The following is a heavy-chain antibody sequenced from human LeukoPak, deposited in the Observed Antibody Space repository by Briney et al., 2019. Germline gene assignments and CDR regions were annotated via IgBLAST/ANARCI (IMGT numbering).Heavy chain of an antibody. CDR1: GFTFSSYA. D-gene: IGHD3-3*01. Sequence: GRSLRLSCAASGFTFSSYAMHLVRQAPGKGLEWVAVISYDGSNKYYADSVKGRFTISRDNSKNTLYLQMNSLRTEDTAVYFCARDHSDISISGEIINGNWYFDLWGRGTLVTVSS. V-gene: IGHV3-30-3*01. CDR2: ISYDGSNK. CDR3: ARDHSDISISGEIINGNWYFDL. J-gene: IGHJ2*01.